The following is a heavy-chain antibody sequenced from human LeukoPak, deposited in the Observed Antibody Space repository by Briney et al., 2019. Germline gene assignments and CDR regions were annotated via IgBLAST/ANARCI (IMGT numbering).Heavy chain of an antibody. CDR3: AIYGRELTFYGMDV. Sequence: GASVKVSCKASGGTFSSYAISWVRQAPGQGLEWMGSIIPILGIANYAQKFQGRVTITADKSTSTAYMELSSLRSEDTAVYYCAIYGRELTFYGMDVWGQGTTVTVSS. CDR1: GGTFSSYA. V-gene: IGHV1-69*04. D-gene: IGHD3-10*01. J-gene: IGHJ6*02. CDR2: IIPILGIA.